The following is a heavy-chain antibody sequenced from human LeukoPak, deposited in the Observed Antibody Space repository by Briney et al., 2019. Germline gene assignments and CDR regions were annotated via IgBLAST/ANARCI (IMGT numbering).Heavy chain of an antibody. Sequence: SETLSLTRAVYGGSLSGYYWSWMRQPPGDPREWIGEIHDRGSANYNPPLKSLVTISVDTSKNQFSLKLSFVTAAVTAVYYCASGRGVGEGPSNWFDPWGQGTLVTVSS. CDR2: IHDRGSA. J-gene: IGHJ5*02. CDR3: ASGRGVGEGPSNWFDP. D-gene: IGHD2-15*01. V-gene: IGHV4-34*01. CDR1: GGSLSGYY.